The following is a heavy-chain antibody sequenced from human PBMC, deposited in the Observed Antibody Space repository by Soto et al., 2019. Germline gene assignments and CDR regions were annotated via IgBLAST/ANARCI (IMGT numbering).Heavy chain of an antibody. J-gene: IGHJ6*02. CDR1: GYTFTSYG. CDR2: ISAYNGNT. CDR3: ARDTELELRGYYGMDV. D-gene: IGHD1-7*01. V-gene: IGHV1-18*04. Sequence: GASVKVSCKASGYTFTSYGISWVRQAPGQGLEWMGWISAYNGNTNYAQKLQGRATMTTDTSTSTAYMELRSLRSDDTAVYYCARDTELELRGYYGMDVWGQGTTVTVSS.